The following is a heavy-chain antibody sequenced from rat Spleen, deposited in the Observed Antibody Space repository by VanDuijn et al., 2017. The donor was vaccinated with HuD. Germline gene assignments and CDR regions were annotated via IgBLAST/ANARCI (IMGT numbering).Heavy chain of an antibody. CDR2: ITNTGNTP. D-gene: IGHD1-11*01. Sequence: EVQLVESGGGQVQPGRSLKLSCVASGFTFNDYWMTWVRQAPGKGLEWIASITNTGNTPYYSQSVKGRFTISRDNAKSTLYLQMDSLRSEDTATYYCARHYGGYSEYVMDAWGQGASVTVSS. CDR1: GFTFNDYW. J-gene: IGHJ4*01. V-gene: IGHV5-31*01. CDR3: ARHYGGYSEYVMDA.